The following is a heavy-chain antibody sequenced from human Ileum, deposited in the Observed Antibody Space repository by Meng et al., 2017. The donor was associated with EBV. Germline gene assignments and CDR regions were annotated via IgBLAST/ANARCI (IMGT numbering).Heavy chain of an antibody. D-gene: IGHD2-8*02. V-gene: IGHV4-34*12. CDR1: GGSLSGAY. J-gene: IGHJ4*02. CDR2: IIHGGSP. Sequence: QGQLTQSGAGLLNPSETLSLTCAVNGGSLSGAYWNWIRQPPGKGLEWIGEIIHGGSPSYNPSLKSRVTISIDTSKNQLSLMLSSVTAADTAVYYCARRPTGIDYWGQGTLVTVSS. CDR3: ARRPTGIDY.